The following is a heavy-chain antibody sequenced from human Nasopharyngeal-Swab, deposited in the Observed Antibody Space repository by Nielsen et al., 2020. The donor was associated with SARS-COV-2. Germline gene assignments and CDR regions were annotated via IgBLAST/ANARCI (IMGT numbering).Heavy chain of an antibody. J-gene: IGHJ5*02. D-gene: IGHD2-2*01. Sequence: GGSLRPSCAASGFTFSSYSMNWVRQPPGKGLEWVSSISSSSSYIYYADSVKGRFTISRDNAKNSLYLQMNSLRAEDTAVYYCARDLIVVVPAAMDVHWFDPWGQGTLVTVSS. CDR1: GFTFSSYS. CDR3: ARDLIVVVPAAMDVHWFDP. V-gene: IGHV3-21*01. CDR2: ISSSSSYI.